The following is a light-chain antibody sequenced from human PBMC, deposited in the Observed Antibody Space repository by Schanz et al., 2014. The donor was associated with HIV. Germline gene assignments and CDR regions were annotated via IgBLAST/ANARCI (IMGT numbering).Light chain of an antibody. V-gene: IGLV2-14*03. CDR3: SSYAATSNVL. CDR2: DVS. CDR1: SSDVGGYNF. Sequence: QSVLTQPASVSGSPGQSITISCTGTSSDVGGYNFVSWYQQHPDKAPRLMIFDVSSRPSGVSNRFSGSKSGNTASLTISGLQAEDEADYYCSSYAATSNVLFGGGTKLTVL. J-gene: IGLJ3*02.